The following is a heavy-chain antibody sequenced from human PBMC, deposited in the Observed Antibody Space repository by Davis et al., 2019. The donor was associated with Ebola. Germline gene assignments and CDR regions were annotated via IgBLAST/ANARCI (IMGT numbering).Heavy chain of an antibody. D-gene: IGHD6-19*01. V-gene: IGHV4-59*01. J-gene: IGHJ4*02. CDR3: ARSFLRSGWYY. CDR2: IYYSGST. Sequence: GSLRLSCAVYGGSFSSYYWSWIRQPPGKGLEWIGYIYYSGSTNYNPSLKSRVTISVDTSKNQFSLKLSSVTAADTAVYYCARSFLRSGWYYWGQGTLVTVSS. CDR1: GGSFSSYY.